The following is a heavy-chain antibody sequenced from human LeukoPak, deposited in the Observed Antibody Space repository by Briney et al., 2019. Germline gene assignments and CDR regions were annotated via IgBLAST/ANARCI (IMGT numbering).Heavy chain of an antibody. CDR3: ARAGYCSGGSCYHDAFDI. CDR1: GGSFSSYY. Sequence: PSETLSLTCAVYGGSFSSYYWSWIRQPAGKGLEWIGRIYTSGSTNYNPSLKSRVTMSVDTSKNRFSLKLSSVTAADTAVYYCARAGYCSGGSCYHDAFDIWGQGTMVTVSS. D-gene: IGHD2-15*01. CDR2: IYTSGST. J-gene: IGHJ3*02. V-gene: IGHV4-59*10.